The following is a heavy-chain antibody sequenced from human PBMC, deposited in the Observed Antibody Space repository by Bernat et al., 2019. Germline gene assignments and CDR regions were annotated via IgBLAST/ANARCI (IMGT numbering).Heavy chain of an antibody. Sequence: QVQLVESGGGVVQPGRSLRLSCAASGFTFSSYGMHWVRQAPGKGLEWVAVISYDGSNKYYADSVKGRFTISRDNSKNTRYLQMNSLRAEDTAVYYCANGPPSIAAVEDWGQGTLVTVSS. V-gene: IGHV3-30*18. CDR3: ANGPPSIAAVED. D-gene: IGHD6-13*01. CDR2: ISYDGSNK. CDR1: GFTFSSYG. J-gene: IGHJ4*02.